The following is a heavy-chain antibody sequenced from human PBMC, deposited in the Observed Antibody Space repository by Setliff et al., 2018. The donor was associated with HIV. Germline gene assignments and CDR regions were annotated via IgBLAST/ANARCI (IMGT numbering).Heavy chain of an antibody. J-gene: IGHJ4*01. V-gene: IGHV4-34*01. Sequence: ASETLSLTCAVYGGSFSDHYWSWIRQPPGKGLEWIGEINPSLKSRVTISVDTSKNQFSLKLSSVTAADTAVYYCARGAPYCNHGICHLFDYWGHGNLVTVSS. CDR3: ARGAPYCNHGICHLFDY. D-gene: IGHD2-8*01. CDR1: GGSFSDHY. CDR2: IN.